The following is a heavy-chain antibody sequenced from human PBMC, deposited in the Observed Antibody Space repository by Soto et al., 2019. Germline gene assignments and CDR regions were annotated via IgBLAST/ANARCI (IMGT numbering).Heavy chain of an antibody. CDR1: GFTFSSYG. V-gene: IGHV3-30*18. CDR3: AKDRVYFDY. CDR2: ISYDGSNK. J-gene: IGHJ4*02. Sequence: QVQLVESGGGVVQPGRSLRLSCAASGFTFSSYGMHWVRQAPGKGLEGVAVISYDGSNKYYADSVKGRFTISRDNSKNTLYLQMNSLRAEDTAVYYCAKDRVYFDYWGQGTLVTVSS.